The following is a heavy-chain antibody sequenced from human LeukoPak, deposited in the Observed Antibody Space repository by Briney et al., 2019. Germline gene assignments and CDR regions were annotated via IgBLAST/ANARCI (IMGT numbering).Heavy chain of an antibody. Sequence: GGSLRLSCAASGFTLSSYAMQWVRQAPGKGPEWVSGISEDGTNKYHADSVKGRFTISRDNSKNTLHVQMDSLRPEDTAVYYCARSMRGYAILTGPFDFWGQGTLVTVSS. D-gene: IGHD3-9*01. CDR2: ISEDGTNK. CDR1: GFTLSSYA. J-gene: IGHJ4*02. CDR3: ARSMRGYAILTGPFDF. V-gene: IGHV3-30-3*01.